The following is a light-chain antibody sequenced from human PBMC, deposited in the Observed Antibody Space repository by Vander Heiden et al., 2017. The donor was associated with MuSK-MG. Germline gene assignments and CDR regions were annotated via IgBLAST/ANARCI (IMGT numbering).Light chain of an antibody. V-gene: IGLV3-25*03. CDR1: ALPKHY. CDR3: QSSDNSDTYV. CDR2: KDT. Sequence: SYELTQAPSVSVSPGQTASISCSGTALPKHYVYWYQQKPGQAPVWWIYKDTEGPSGIPERFSGSTSGTTVTLTISGVQAEDEADDYCQSSDNSDTYVCGAGTKVT. J-gene: IGLJ1*01.